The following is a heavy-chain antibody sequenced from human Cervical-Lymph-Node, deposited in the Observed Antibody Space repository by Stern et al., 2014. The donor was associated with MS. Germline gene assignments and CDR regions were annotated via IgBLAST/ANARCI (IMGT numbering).Heavy chain of an antibody. D-gene: IGHD4-11*01. CDR2: IYYSGST. CDR3: ARDSLYSKSALDY. CDR1: GGSISSYY. J-gene: IGHJ4*02. Sequence: QVQLQESGPGLVKPSETLSLTCTVSGGSISSYYWSWIRQPPGQGLEWIGDIYYSGSTNYNPTLKSRVTISVDTSKNQFSLKLSSVTAADTAVYYCARDSLYSKSALDYWGQGTLVTVSS. V-gene: IGHV4-59*01.